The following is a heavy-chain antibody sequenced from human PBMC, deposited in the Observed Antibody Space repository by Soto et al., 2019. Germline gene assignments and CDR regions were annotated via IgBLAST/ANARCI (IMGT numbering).Heavy chain of an antibody. CDR3: ATCDNLGPKPGYAFDL. D-gene: IGHD5-12*01. CDR1: GDGVSSNTAS. V-gene: IGHV6-1*01. Sequence: SRTLSLTCAISGDGVSSNTASWNWIRQSPSRGLEWLGRTYFRSKCYNDYAVSVKSRIIINPYTSTNQFSLQLNSVTPEGTAVYFCATCDNLGPKPGYAFDLRGQGLMVTRSS. J-gene: IGHJ4*02. CDR2: TYFRSKCYN.